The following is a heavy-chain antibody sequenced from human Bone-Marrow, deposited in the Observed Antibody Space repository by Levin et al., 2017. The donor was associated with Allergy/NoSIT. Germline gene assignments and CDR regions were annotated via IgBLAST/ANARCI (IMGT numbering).Heavy chain of an antibody. Sequence: PGGSLRLSCAASGFNFDKSAMNWVRQAPGKGLEWVSSISWNSVNIGYADSVMGRFTISRDNAKNSLYLQMNSLRVEDTAFYYCVKGGEAQWLQLDYWGQGIQVTVSS. CDR2: ISWNSVNI. D-gene: IGHD5-24*01. V-gene: IGHV3-9*01. CDR3: VKGGEAQWLQLDY. CDR1: GFNFDKSA. J-gene: IGHJ4*02.